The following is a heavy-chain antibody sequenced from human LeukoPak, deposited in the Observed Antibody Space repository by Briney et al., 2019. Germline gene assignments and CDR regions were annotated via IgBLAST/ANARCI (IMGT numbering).Heavy chain of an antibody. D-gene: IGHD2-2*01. CDR2: IYYSGST. CDR3: ASLLNSACSSTSCQHDY. V-gene: IGHV4-39*01. CDR1: GGSISSSSYY. J-gene: IGHJ4*02. Sequence: SETLSLTCTVSGGSISSSSYYWGWIRHPPGKGPEWIGSIYYSGSTYYNPSLKSRVTISVDTSKNQFSLKLSSVTDADTAVYYCASLLNSACSSTSCQHDYWGREPWSPSPQ.